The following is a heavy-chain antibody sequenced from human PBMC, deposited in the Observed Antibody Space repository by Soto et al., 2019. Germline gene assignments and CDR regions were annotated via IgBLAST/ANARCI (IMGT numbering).Heavy chain of an antibody. CDR1: GYTFTSYG. D-gene: IGHD2-15*01. CDR2: ISAYNGNT. CDR3: ARVGGDIVVVVAATPYYYYGMDV. J-gene: IGHJ6*02. V-gene: IGHV1-18*01. Sequence: GASVKVSCQASGYTFTSYGISWVRQAPGHGLEWMGWISAYNGNTNYAQKLQGRVTMTTDTSTSTAYMELRSLRSDDTAVYYCARVGGDIVVVVAATPYYYYGMDVWGQGTTVTVSS.